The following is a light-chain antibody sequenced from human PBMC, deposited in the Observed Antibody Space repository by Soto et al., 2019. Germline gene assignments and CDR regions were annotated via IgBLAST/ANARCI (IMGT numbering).Light chain of an antibody. J-gene: IGKJ1*01. V-gene: IGKV3-20*01. CDR3: QQYGGSPRT. CDR1: QSVSSSS. CDR2: GAS. Sequence: ETVMTQSPVTLSVSPGDTATLSCRASQSVSSSSLAWYQQKRGQAPRLLIHGASSRATGIPDRFSGSGSGTDFTLTISRLEPEDFAVYYCQQYGGSPRTFGQGTKVDIK.